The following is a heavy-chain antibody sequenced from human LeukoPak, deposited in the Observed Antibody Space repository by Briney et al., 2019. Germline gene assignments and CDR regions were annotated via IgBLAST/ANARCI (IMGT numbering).Heavy chain of an antibody. D-gene: IGHD6-19*01. J-gene: IGHJ4*02. CDR2: ISKSGSNM. V-gene: IGHV3-48*03. Sequence: GGSLRLSCAASGFTFNSYEMNWVRQAPGKGLEWVSYISKSGSNMYYADSVKGRFTISRDDAKNSLYLQMNSLRVEDTAVYYCARETAVAGNDYWGQGTLVTVSS. CDR1: GFTFNSYE. CDR3: ARETAVAGNDY.